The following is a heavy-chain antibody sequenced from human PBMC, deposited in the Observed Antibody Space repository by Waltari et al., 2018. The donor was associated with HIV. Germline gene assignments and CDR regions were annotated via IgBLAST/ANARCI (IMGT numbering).Heavy chain of an antibody. CDR1: GFTFVSYA. D-gene: IGHD2-21*01. CDR3: ASHPVPFCGNRRCYGGF. CDR2: IIATGATT. J-gene: IGHJ4*02. V-gene: IGHV3-23*01. Sequence: EVQLLESGGALVQPGESLRLSCAGSGFTFVSYAMSWVRQAPGKGLEWVSRIIATGATTYYSDSVKGRFTISRDNSKNTLSLQMNSLLVEDTAIYYCASHPVPFCGNRRCYGGFWGQGTLVTVSS.